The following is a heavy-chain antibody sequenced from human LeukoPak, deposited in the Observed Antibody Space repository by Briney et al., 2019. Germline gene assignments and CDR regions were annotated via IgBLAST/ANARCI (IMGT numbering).Heavy chain of an antibody. CDR3: ARIQNDYYYYYMDV. Sequence: ASVKVSCKASGYTFTSYDINWVRQATGQGLEWMGWMNPNSGNTGYAQKFQGRVTITTDESTSTAYMELSSLRSEDTAVYYCARIQNDYYYYYMDVWGKGTTVTVSS. V-gene: IGHV1-8*01. CDR2: MNPNSGNT. J-gene: IGHJ6*03. CDR1: GYTFTSYD. D-gene: IGHD5-18*01.